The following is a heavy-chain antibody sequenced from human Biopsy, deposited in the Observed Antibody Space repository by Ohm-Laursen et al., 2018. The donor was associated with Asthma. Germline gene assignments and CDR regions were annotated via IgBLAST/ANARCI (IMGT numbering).Heavy chain of an antibody. Sequence: LSLTCAASGFTFSDYYMSWIRQAPGKGLEWISYINGKSNSMEYADSVKGRFTISRDNAKNSLYLQMNSLRAEDTAVYYCARDRGIAAAGTEFDYWGQGTLVTVSS. CDR1: GFTFSDYY. CDR2: INGKSNSM. D-gene: IGHD6-13*01. CDR3: ARDRGIAAAGTEFDY. J-gene: IGHJ4*02. V-gene: IGHV3-11*04.